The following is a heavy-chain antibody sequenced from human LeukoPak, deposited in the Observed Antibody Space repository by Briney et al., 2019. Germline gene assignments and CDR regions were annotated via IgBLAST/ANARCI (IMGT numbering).Heavy chain of an antibody. V-gene: IGHV1-8*01. CDR3: ARGRRLATKWVYYGMDV. J-gene: IGHJ6*02. CDR1: GYTFTSYD. D-gene: IGHD5-12*01. Sequence: ASVKVSCKASGYTFTSYDINWVRQATGQGLEWMGWMNPNSGNTGYAQKFQGRVTMTRNTSISTAYMELSSLRSEDTAVYYCARGRRLATKWVYYGMDVWGQGTTVTVSS. CDR2: MNPNSGNT.